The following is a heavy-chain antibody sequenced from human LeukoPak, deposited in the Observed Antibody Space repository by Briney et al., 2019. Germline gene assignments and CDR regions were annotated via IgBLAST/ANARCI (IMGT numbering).Heavy chain of an antibody. Sequence: ASETLSLTCTVSGGSISSSNYYWGWIRQPPGKGLEWIGSIHYRGSTYYNPSLKSRITISVDTSKNQFSLRLSSVTAADTAVYYCARLWGDDYNLDYWGQGTLVTVSS. D-gene: IGHD5-24*01. CDR2: IHYRGST. CDR1: GGSISSSNYY. V-gene: IGHV4-39*01. J-gene: IGHJ4*02. CDR3: ARLWGDDYNLDY.